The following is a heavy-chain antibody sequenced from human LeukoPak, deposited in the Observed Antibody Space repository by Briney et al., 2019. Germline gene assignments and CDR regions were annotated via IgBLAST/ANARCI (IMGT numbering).Heavy chain of an antibody. CDR2: IYYSGST. CDR1: GGSISSYY. J-gene: IGHJ4*02. V-gene: IGHV4-59*06. D-gene: IGHD3-3*01. CDR3: ARRLEWFDY. Sequence: SETLSLTCTVSGGSISSYYWSWIRQPPGKGLEWIGYIYYSGSTYYNPSLKSRVTISVDTSKNQFSLKLSSVTAADTAVYYCARRLEWFDYWGQGTLVTVSS.